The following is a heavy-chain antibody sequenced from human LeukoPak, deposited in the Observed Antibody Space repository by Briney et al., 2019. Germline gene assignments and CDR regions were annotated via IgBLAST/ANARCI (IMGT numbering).Heavy chain of an antibody. CDR2: ISYSGTS. CDR1: GVSISSGVSY. J-gene: IGHJ4*02. Sequence: SETLSLTCTVSGVSISSGVSYWSWIRQHPGRGLEWIGYISYSGTSYQNPSLKSRATISLDTSKNQFSLKLSSVTAADTAVYYCASVTMVRGVITNDYWGQGTLVTVSS. V-gene: IGHV4-30-4*08. CDR3: ASVTMVRGVITNDY. D-gene: IGHD3-10*01.